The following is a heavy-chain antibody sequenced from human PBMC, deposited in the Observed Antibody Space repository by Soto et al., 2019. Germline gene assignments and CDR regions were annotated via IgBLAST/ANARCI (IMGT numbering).Heavy chain of an antibody. V-gene: IGHV3-30*18. D-gene: IGHD3-3*01. CDR1: GFTFSSYG. CDR3: AKDQTLIWSGYSPPDY. J-gene: IGHJ4*02. CDR2: ISYDGSNK. Sequence: GGSLRLSCAASGFTFSSYGMHWVRQAPGKGLEWVAVISYDGSNKYYADSVKGRFTISRDNSKNTLYLQMNSLRAEDTAVYYCAKDQTLIWSGYSPPDYWGQGTLVTVSS.